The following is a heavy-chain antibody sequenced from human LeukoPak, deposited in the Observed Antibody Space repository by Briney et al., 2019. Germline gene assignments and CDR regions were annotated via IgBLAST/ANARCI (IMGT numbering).Heavy chain of an antibody. Sequence: PSETLSLTCSVSGDSISPYYWSWIRQSPEKGLEWIGYILYSGSTNYNPSLKSRITISIDPSKKQFSLNLTSVTAADTAVYYCAKAPVTTCSGAYCYPFDYWSQGTLVTVSS. CDR1: GDSISPYY. V-gene: IGHV4-59*01. J-gene: IGHJ4*02. CDR2: ILYSGST. CDR3: AKAPVTTCSGAYCYPFDY. D-gene: IGHD2-15*01.